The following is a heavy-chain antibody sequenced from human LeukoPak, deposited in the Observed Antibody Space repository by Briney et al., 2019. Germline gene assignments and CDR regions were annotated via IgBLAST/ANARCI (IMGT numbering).Heavy chain of an antibody. CDR1: GFTFSRHG. J-gene: IGHJ4*02. D-gene: IGHD4-17*01. V-gene: IGHV3-23*01. CDR3: AKGHDYGDYESDY. CDR2: TSGSGGST. Sequence: GGSLRLSCAASGFTFSRHGMSWVRQVPGKGLEWVSTTSGSGGSTFHTDSVKGRFTISRDNSNNTLYLQMNSLRAEDTAVYYCAKGHDYGDYESDYWGQGTLVTVSS.